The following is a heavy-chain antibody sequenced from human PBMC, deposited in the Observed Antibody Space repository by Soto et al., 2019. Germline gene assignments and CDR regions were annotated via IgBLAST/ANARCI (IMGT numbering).Heavy chain of an antibody. J-gene: IGHJ4*02. D-gene: IGHD3-22*01. Sequence: SETLSLTCTVSGGSISSYYWSWIRQPPGKGLEWIGYIYYSGSTNYNPSLKSRVTISVDTSKNRFSLKLSSVTAADTAVYYCARAPDYYDSSGYPYFDYWGQGTLVTVSS. CDR3: ARAPDYYDSSGYPYFDY. V-gene: IGHV4-59*01. CDR1: GGSISSYY. CDR2: IYYSGST.